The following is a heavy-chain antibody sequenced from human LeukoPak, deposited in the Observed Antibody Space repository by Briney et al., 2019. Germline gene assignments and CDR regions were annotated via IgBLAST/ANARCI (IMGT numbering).Heavy chain of an antibody. CDR1: GFTFSSYA. J-gene: IGHJ4*02. CDR3: AKAIAVAGTDIFDY. Sequence: PGGSLRLSCSASGFTFSSYAMSWVRQAPGKGLEWISAISGSGGSTYYADSVKGRFTISRDNSKNTLYLQMNSLRAEDTAVYYCAKAIAVAGTDIFDYWGQGTLVTVSS. V-gene: IGHV3-23*01. CDR2: ISGSGGST. D-gene: IGHD6-19*01.